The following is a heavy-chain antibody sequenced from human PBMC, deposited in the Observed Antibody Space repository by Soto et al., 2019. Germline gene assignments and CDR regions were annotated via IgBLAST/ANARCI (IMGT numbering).Heavy chain of an antibody. D-gene: IGHD1-26*01. Sequence: GPSVKVSCKAPRDTFTSYYINWVRQAPGQGLEWMGVINPHGGSTAYAQKFKGRVTLTRDTSASTVYMEVSSLTSEDTAMYYCARSSGGNFGIIIEGTNWCAPWGHGTLVTVCS. CDR2: INPHGGST. CDR1: RDTFTSYY. V-gene: IGHV1-46*01. J-gene: IGHJ5*02. CDR3: ARSSGGNFGIIIEGTNWCAP.